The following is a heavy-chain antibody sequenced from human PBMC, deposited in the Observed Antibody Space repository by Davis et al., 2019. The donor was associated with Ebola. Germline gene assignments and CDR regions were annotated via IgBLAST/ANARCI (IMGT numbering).Heavy chain of an antibody. V-gene: IGHV1-8*01. D-gene: IGHD6-13*01. CDR3: VRGYASAGRFDP. CDR2: MNPNSGNR. J-gene: IGHJ5*02. Sequence: ASVKVSCKASGYTFTNYDINWLRQASGQGLEWMGWMNPNSGNRGYAQKFQGRVTVTSNTSISTAYMELSSLRSDDTAVYYCVRGYASAGRFDPWGQGTLVTVSS. CDR1: GYTFTNYD.